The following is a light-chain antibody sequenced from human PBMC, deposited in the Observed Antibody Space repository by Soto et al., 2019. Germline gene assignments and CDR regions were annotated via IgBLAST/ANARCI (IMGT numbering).Light chain of an antibody. V-gene: IGKV3D-15*01. Sequence: EIVTTQSPANLSLYQGETDTVSCRARQSISNNLAWYQQKLGQAPRLLIYGASTRATGIPARFSGSGSGTEFTLTISSLQSEDFAIYYCQQYHNWPPITFGQGTRLEI. CDR1: QSISNN. J-gene: IGKJ5*01. CDR2: GAS. CDR3: QQYHNWPPIT.